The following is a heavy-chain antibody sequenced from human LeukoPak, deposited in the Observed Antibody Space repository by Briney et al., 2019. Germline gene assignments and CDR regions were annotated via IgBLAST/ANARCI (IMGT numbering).Heavy chain of an antibody. V-gene: IGHV5-51*01. CDR1: GYSFTGYW. CDR2: IYPGDSDT. J-gene: IGHJ4*02. D-gene: IGHD1-1*01. CDR3: ARLLIVERRLDY. Sequence: GESLRISCKGSGYSFTGYWIGWVRRMPGKGLEWMGIIYPGDSDTRYSPSFQGQVTISADKSISTAYLQWSSLKASDTAMYYCARLLIVERRLDYWGQGTLVTVSS.